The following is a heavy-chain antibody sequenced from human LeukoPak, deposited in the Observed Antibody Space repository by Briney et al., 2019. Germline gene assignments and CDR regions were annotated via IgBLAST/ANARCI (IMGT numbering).Heavy chain of an antibody. V-gene: IGHV1-69*05. CDR3: ARDKRYCSSTSCLSGFDY. Sequence: SVKVSCKASGGTFSSYAISWVRQAPGQGLEWMGGIIPIFGTANYAQKFQGRVTITTDESTSTAYMELSSLRSEDTAVYYFARDKRYCSSTSCLSGFDYLGQGTLVTVSS. CDR1: GGTFSSYA. D-gene: IGHD2-2*01. J-gene: IGHJ4*02. CDR2: IIPIFGTA.